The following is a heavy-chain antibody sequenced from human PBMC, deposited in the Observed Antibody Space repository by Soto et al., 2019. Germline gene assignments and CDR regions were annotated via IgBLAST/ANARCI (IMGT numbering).Heavy chain of an antibody. CDR3: ARQGGYYGSGSYYNWACYYYCMDV. J-gene: IGHJ6*02. CDR1: GYRFTSYW. Sequence: PGESLKISCKGSGYRFTSYWIGWVRQMPGKGLEWMGIIYPGDSDTRYSPSFQGQVTISADKSISTAYLQWSSLKASDTAMYYCARQGGYYGSGSYYNWACYYYCMDVWGQGTTVTVSS. CDR2: IYPGDSDT. D-gene: IGHD3-10*01. V-gene: IGHV5-51*01.